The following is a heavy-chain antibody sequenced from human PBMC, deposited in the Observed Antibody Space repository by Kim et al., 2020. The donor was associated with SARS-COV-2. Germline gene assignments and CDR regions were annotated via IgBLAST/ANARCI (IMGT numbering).Heavy chain of an antibody. D-gene: IGHD4-17*01. Sequence: QKCQGRVTITRDTSASTAYMELSSLRSDDTAVYYCARVGGYGGTQSYFDYWGQGTLVTVSS. V-gene: IGHV1-3*01. CDR3: ARVGGYGGTQSYFDY. J-gene: IGHJ4*02.